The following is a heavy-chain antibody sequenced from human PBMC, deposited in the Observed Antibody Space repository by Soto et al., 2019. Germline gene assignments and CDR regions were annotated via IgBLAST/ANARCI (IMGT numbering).Heavy chain of an antibody. CDR3: ARGPPDWGFDF. J-gene: IGHJ4*02. D-gene: IGHD7-27*01. Sequence: QVQLVQSEADVKKPGASVKVSCKASGYTFTSYDINWVRQATGQGLEWIGWMSPKTGNTGYAQNFQGRVTMTWNPSISTAYMELSSLTSEDTAVYYCARGPPDWGFDFWGQGTLVPVSS. V-gene: IGHV1-8*01. CDR2: MSPKTGNT. CDR1: GYTFTSYD.